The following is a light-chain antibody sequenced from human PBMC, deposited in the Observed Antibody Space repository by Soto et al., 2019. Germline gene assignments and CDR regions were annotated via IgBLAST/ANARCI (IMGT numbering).Light chain of an antibody. Sequence: DIQMTQSPSTLSASVGDRVSFTCRASHYISIWLAWYQQKPGKAPKILIYKASSLESGVPSRFSGSGSGTEFTLTISSLQPDDFATYYCQQYSTYTPRTFGQRTKVDI. V-gene: IGKV1-5*03. CDR3: QQYSTYTPRT. J-gene: IGKJ1*01. CDR1: HYISIW. CDR2: KAS.